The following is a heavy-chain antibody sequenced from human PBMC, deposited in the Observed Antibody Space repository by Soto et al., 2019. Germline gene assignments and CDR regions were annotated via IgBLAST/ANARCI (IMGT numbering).Heavy chain of an antibody. CDR1: GFSFSNYA. CDR2: ISGRDDST. J-gene: IGHJ5*01. Sequence: PGGSLRLSCVASGFSFSNYAMSWVRQAPGKGLEWVSVISGRDDSTYYADSVKGRFTISREKSKNTLYLQMNSLRAEDTAVYYCAKDLGCTSIRCQNNWFDSWGQGTLVTVSS. V-gene: IGHV3-23*01. CDR3: AKDLGCTSIRCQNNWFDS. D-gene: IGHD2-2*01.